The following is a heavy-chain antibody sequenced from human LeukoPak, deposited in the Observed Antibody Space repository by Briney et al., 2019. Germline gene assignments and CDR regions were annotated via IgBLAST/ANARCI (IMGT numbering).Heavy chain of an antibody. CDR3: ARHGGSGLDWFDP. J-gene: IGHJ5*02. Sequence: SQTLSLTCTVSGGSISSGSYYWSWIRQPAGKGLEWIGRIYTSGSTNYNPSLSSRVTISVDTSNNQFSLKLSSVTAADTAVYYCARHGGSGLDWFDPWGQGTLVTVSS. CDR1: GGSISSGSYY. V-gene: IGHV4-61*02. D-gene: IGHD3-10*01. CDR2: IYTSGST.